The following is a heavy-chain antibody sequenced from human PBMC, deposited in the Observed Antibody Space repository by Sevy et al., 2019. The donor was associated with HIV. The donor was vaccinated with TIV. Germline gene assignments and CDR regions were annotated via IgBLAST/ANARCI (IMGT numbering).Heavy chain of an antibody. V-gene: IGHV3-64D*06. CDR1: GFTFSNFA. J-gene: IGHJ4*02. Sequence: GGSLRLSCSASGFTFSNFAMHWVRQAPGKGLEYVSAISSHGGTTYYADSVKGRFTISRDNSKNTLYLRMSSLRAEDTAVYYCAGTPKAHSSSWYYFDYWGQGTLVTVSS. D-gene: IGHD6-13*01. CDR2: ISSHGGTT. CDR3: AGTPKAHSSSWYYFDY.